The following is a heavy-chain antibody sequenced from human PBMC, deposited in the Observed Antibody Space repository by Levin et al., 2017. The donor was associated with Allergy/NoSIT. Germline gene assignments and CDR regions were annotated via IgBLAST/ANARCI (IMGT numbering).Heavy chain of an antibody. Sequence: LSLTCAASGFTFSSYAMHWVRQAPGKGLEWVAVISYDGSNKYYADSVKGRFTISRDNSKNTLYLQMNSLRAEDTAVYYCARDLMGQGRNGATGGDYWGQGTLVTVSS. CDR2: ISYDGSNK. V-gene: IGHV3-30-3*01. J-gene: IGHJ4*02. D-gene: IGHD3-10*01. CDR1: GFTFSSYA. CDR3: ARDLMGQGRNGATGGDY.